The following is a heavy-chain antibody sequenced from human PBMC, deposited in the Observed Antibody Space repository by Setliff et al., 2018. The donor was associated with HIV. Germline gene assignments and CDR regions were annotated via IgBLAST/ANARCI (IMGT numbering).Heavy chain of an antibody. CDR2: INHSGRA. CDR3: ARGAPYCNHGICHLFDY. V-gene: IGHV4-34*01. D-gene: IGHD2-8*01. J-gene: IGHJ4*02. CDR1: GESFSGYY. Sequence: SETLSLTCAVYGESFSGYYWSWIRQPAGKGLEWLGEINHSGRAKYNPSLKSRVTISVDTSKNQFSLRLSSVTAAETAVYYCARGAPYCNHGICHLFDYWGQGNLVTVSS.